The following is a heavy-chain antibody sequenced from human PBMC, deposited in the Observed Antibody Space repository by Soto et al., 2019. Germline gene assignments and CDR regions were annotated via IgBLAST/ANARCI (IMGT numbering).Heavy chain of an antibody. CDR1: GFTFTSSA. V-gene: IGHV1-58*01. J-gene: IGHJ5*02. CDR3: AAGLMVRGVPQKFDP. CDR2: IVVGSGNT. Sequence: SVKVSCKASGFTFTSSAVQWVRQAHGQRLEWIGWIVVGSGNTNYAQKFQERVTITRDMSTSTAYMELSSLRSEDTAVYYCAAGLMVRGVPQKFDPWGQGTLVTVSS. D-gene: IGHD3-10*01.